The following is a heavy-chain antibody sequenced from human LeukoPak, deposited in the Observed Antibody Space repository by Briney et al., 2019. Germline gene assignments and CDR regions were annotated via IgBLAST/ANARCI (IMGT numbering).Heavy chain of an antibody. J-gene: IGHJ4*02. CDR3: ASTGYSSSWYPH. D-gene: IGHD6-13*01. CDR1: GGSISSSSYY. CDR2: IYYSGST. V-gene: IGHV4-39*01. Sequence: SETLSLTCTVSGGSISSSSYYWGWIRQPPGKGLEWIGSIYYSGSTYYNPSLKSRVTISVDTSKNQFSLNLSSVTAADTAVYYCASTGYSSSWYPHWGQGTLVTVSS.